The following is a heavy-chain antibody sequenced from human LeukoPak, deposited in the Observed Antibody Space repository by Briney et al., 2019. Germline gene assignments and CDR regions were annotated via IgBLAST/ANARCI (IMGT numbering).Heavy chain of an antibody. D-gene: IGHD3-10*01. CDR3: AREGYYGSSSTDY. CDR2: IKQDGSEK. CDR1: GFIFSSYW. J-gene: IGHJ4*02. Sequence: GGSLRLSCAASGFIFSSYWMSWVRQAPAKGLEWVANIKQDGSEKYYVDSVKGRFTISRDNAKNSLHLQMNSLTAEDTAVYYCAREGYYGSSSTDYSGQGTLVTASS. V-gene: IGHV3-7*01.